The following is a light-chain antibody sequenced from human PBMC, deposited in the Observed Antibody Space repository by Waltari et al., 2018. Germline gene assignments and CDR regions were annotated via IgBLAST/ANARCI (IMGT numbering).Light chain of an antibody. V-gene: IGLV1-51*01. J-gene: IGLJ2*01. Sequence: QSVLTQPPSVSAAAGQKVTISCSGTGSNIGNNFVSWYQTLPGPAPKLLIFDNNKRHSGIPDRFSGSKSGSSDTLGIAGLQTGDEAEYYCETWDSSLSVVFGGGTKLTVL. CDR3: ETWDSSLSVV. CDR2: DNN. CDR1: GSNIGNNF.